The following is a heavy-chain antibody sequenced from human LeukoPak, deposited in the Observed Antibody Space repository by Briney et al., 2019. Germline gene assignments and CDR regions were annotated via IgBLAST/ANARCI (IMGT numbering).Heavy chain of an antibody. V-gene: IGHV1-2*02. CDR1: GYTFTGYY. CDR3: ARVGYDILTGYLYYYYGMDV. CDR2: INPNSGGT. J-gene: IGHJ6*02. Sequence: GASVKVSCKASGYTFTGYYMHWVRQAPGQGLEWMGWINPNSGGTNYAQKFQGRVTMTRDTSISTAYMELSRLRSDDTAVYYCARVGYDILTGYLYYYYGMDVWGQETTVTVSS. D-gene: IGHD3-9*01.